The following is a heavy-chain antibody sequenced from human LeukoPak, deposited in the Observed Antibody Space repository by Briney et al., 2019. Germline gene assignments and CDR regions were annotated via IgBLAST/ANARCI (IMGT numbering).Heavy chain of an antibody. Sequence: GGSLRLSCAASGFTFSNYWMHWVRQTPGKGLVWVSHIKSDGSRATYAASVKGRFTISRDNAKNTLYLQMNSLRAEDTAVYYCARDSSYGSGSYNEIDYWGQGTLVTVPS. CDR1: GFTFSNYW. V-gene: IGHV3-74*01. J-gene: IGHJ4*02. CDR2: IKSDGSRA. D-gene: IGHD3-10*01. CDR3: ARDSSYGSGSYNEIDY.